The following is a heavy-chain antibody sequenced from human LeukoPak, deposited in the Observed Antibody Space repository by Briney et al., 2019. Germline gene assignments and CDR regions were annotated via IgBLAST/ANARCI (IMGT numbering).Heavy chain of an antibody. CDR1: GYTFTSYG. Sequence: GASVKVSCKASGYTFTSYGISWVRQAPGQGLEWMGWINPNSGGTNYAQKFQGRVTMTRDTSISTAYMELSRLRSDDTAVYYCARGEVVPATVWYDYWGQGTLVTVSS. CDR3: ARGEVVPATVWYDY. CDR2: INPNSGGT. J-gene: IGHJ4*02. D-gene: IGHD2-2*01. V-gene: IGHV1-2*02.